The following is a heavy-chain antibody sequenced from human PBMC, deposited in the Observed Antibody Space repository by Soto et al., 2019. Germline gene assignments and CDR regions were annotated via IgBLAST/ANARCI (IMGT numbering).Heavy chain of an antibody. D-gene: IGHD3-22*01. J-gene: IGHJ4*02. CDR2: VSYTGTT. CDR1: GGSINNNNYY. Sequence: SETLSLTCTVSGGSINNNNYYWGWVRQPPGKGLEWIGSVSYTGTTYYSQSLKSRVITSIDTSRNQFSLKLASVTAADTAVYYCARVRREYDNSGPVDYWGQGTLVT. V-gene: IGHV4-39*01. CDR3: ARVRREYDNSGPVDY.